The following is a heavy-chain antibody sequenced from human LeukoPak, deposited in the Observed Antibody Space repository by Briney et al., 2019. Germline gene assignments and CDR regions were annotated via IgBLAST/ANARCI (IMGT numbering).Heavy chain of an antibody. V-gene: IGHV1-24*01. D-gene: IGHD2-2*01. Sequence: ASVKVSCKVSGYTLSELSMHWVRQAPGKGLEWMGGFDPEEGETIYAQKSQGRVTMTEDTSTDTAYMELSSLRSEDTAVYYCAIDPVQVVPVDMEDYWGQGTLVTVSS. CDR3: AIDPVQVVPVDMEDY. CDR1: GYTLSELS. CDR2: FDPEEGET. J-gene: IGHJ4*02.